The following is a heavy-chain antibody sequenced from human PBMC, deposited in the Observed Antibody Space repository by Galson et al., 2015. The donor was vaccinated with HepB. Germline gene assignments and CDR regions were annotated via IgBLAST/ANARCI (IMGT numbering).Heavy chain of an antibody. CDR3: ASWDQLLGSGAFDI. CDR2: IYYSGCT. V-gene: IGHV4-59*01. J-gene: IGHJ3*02. Sequence: SETLSLTCTVSGGSISSYYWSWIRQPPGKGLEWIGYIYYSGCTNYNPSLKSRVTISVDTSKNQFSLKLSSVTAADTAVYYCASWDQLLGSGAFDIWGQGTMVTVSS. CDR1: GGSISSYY. D-gene: IGHD2-2*01.